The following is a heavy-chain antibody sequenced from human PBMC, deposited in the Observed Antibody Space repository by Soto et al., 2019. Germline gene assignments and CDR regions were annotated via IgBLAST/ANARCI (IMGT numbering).Heavy chain of an antibody. CDR3: ARGGHDFWSGPFDY. Sequence: QGQLQESGPGLVKPSETLSLTCSVSGGSISTYYCNWIRQPAGKGLEWIGRIDSSGSTNYSPSLKIRATMSVDTSKNQFSLQLTSVTAADTAVYYCARGGHDFWSGPFDYWGQGTLATVSS. CDR1: GGSISTYY. J-gene: IGHJ4*02. D-gene: IGHD3-3*01. V-gene: IGHV4-4*07. CDR2: IDSSGST.